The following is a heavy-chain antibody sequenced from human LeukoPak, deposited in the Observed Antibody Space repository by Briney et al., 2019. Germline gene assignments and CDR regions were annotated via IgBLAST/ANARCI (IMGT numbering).Heavy chain of an antibody. Sequence: GMSLRLSCAASGFTLSSHGMNWVRQAPGKGLEWVAMIWSDGTHKYYGDSVKGRFTISRDSYKNTLYLQMDTLRADDTAVYYCARVRKDFWSSYSDCWGQGILVTVSS. CDR1: GFTLSSHG. CDR2: IWSDGTHK. CDR3: ARVRKDFWSSYSDC. V-gene: IGHV3-33*01. J-gene: IGHJ4*02. D-gene: IGHD3-3*01.